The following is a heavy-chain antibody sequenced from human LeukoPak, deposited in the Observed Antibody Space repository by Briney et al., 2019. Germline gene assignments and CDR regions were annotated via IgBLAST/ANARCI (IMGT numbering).Heavy chain of an antibody. CDR1: GFTFSSYW. J-gene: IGHJ4*02. CDR3: ARDPGITLVRGVTGLCFDY. Sequence: GGSLRLSCAASGFTFSSYWMSWVRQAPGKGLEWVANIKQDGSEKYYVDSVKGRFTISRDNAKNSLYLQMNSLRAEDTAVYYCARDPGITLVRGVTGLCFDYWGQGTLVTVSS. D-gene: IGHD3-10*01. CDR2: IKQDGSEK. V-gene: IGHV3-7*01.